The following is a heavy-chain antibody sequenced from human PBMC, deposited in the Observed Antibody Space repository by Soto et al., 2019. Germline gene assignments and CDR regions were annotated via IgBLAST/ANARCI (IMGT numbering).Heavy chain of an antibody. CDR1: GGSISSYY. J-gene: IGHJ4*02. CDR2: IYDSGST. Sequence: VQLQESGPGLVKPSETLSLTCTVSGGSISSYYWSWIRQPPGKGLEYIGYIYDSGSTNYNPSLKSRVTISVDTSKIQFSLKLSSVTAADTALYYCARLGRYQMGIFDYWGQGTLVTVSS. D-gene: IGHD2-2*01. CDR3: ARLGRYQMGIFDY. V-gene: IGHV4-59*08.